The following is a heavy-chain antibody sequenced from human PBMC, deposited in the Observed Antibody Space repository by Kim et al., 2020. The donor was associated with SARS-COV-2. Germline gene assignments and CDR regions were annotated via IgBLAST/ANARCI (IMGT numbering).Heavy chain of an antibody. J-gene: IGHJ4*02. Sequence: GSTIYYADSVKGRFTISRANTENSLYLQMNSLRAEDTAVYYCASPLPLDYWGQGTLVTVSS. CDR3: ASPLPLDY. CDR2: GSTI. V-gene: IGHV3-48*03.